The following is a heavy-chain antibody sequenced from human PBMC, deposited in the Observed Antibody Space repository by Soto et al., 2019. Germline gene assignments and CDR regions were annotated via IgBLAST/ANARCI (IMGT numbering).Heavy chain of an antibody. CDR2: IYWDDDK. V-gene: IGHV2-5*02. D-gene: IGHD2-15*01. CDR3: APSPSYFSGGSSFSGFDY. J-gene: IGHJ4*02. Sequence: QITLKESGPTLVKPTQTLTLTCTFSGFSLSTSGVGVGWIRQPPGKALEWLALIYWDDDKRYSPSLKSRLTTTKDTPKNQVVLTMTNMDPVDTATYYGAPSPSYFSGGSSFSGFDYWGQGTLVTVSS. CDR1: GFSLSTSGVG.